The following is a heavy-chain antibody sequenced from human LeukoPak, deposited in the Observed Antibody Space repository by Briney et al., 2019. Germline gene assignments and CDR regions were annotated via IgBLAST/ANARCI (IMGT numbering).Heavy chain of an antibody. CDR2: LHYTGSS. J-gene: IGHJ2*01. D-gene: IGHD6-19*01. CDR1: GGSLSGYY. V-gene: IGHV4-59*08. CDR3: ARGADPTGWYLGWFFDL. Sequence: SGTLSLTCSVSGGSLSGYYWSWIRQPPGKGLDGMGSLHYTGSSNYNPSLESRVTMSVDTSKNRFSLKLTSVTGADTGVYYCARGADPTGWYLGWFFDLRGRGTLVTVSS.